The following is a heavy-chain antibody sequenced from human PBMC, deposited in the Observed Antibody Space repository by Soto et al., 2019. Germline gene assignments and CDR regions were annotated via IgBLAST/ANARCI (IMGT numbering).Heavy chain of an antibody. D-gene: IGHD3-9*01. J-gene: IGHJ5*02. V-gene: IGHV1-18*01. CDR2: ISAYNGNT. Sequence: ASVMVSCKASGYTFTSYGISWVRQAPGQGLEWMGWISAYNGNTNYAQKLQGRVTMTTDTSTSTAYMELRSLRSDDTAVYYCARNDILTGYYWFDPWGQGTLVTVSS. CDR3: ARNDILTGYYWFDP. CDR1: GYTFTSYG.